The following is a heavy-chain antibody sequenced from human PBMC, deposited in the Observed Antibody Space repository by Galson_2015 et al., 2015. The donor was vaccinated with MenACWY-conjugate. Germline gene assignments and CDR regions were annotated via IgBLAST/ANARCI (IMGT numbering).Heavy chain of an antibody. V-gene: IGHV1-3*01. CDR3: TRGRGWYIGY. D-gene: IGHD6-19*01. J-gene: IGHJ4*02. Sequence: SVKVSCKASGYSFTNYGINWVRQAPGQGLEWMGWINVGNGHTKYSQNFQGRVTFTRDTSASTAYIEVHNLTSDDTAVYYCTRGRGWYIGYWGQGTLVTVSS. CDR2: INVGNGHT. CDR1: GYSFTNYG.